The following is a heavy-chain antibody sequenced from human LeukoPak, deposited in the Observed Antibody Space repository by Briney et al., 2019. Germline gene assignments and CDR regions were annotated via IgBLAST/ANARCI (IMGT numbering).Heavy chain of an antibody. CDR3: ARASSISKIKRAGTINCFDP. V-gene: IGHV1-8*03. CDR2: MNPNSGNT. J-gene: IGHJ5*02. CDR1: GYTFTSYD. D-gene: IGHD1-14*01. Sequence: ASVKVSCKASGYTFTSYDINWVRQATGQGLEWMGWMNPNSGNTGYAQKFQGRVTITRNTSISTAYMELSSLRSEDTAVYYCARASSISKIKRAGTINCFDPWGQGTLVTVSS.